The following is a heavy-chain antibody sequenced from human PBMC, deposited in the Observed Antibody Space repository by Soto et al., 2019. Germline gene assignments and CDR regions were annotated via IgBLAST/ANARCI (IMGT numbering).Heavy chain of an antibody. CDR2: TYYRSKWSS. CDR1: GDSVSSKNAA. V-gene: IGHV6-1*01. CDR3: ARTGDYLVDY. D-gene: IGHD7-27*01. J-gene: IGHJ4*02. Sequence: SQTLSLTCAISGDSVSSKNAAWHWIRQSPSRGLEWLGRTYYRSKWSSNYAVSVKSRITISPDTSKNQFSLQLRSVTPDDTAMYYCARTGDYLVDYRGQGTLVTVSS.